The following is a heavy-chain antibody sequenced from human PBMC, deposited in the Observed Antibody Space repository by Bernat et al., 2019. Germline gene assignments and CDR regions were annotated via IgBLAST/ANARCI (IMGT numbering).Heavy chain of an antibody. J-gene: IGHJ5*02. CDR2: IVVGSGNT. V-gene: IGHV1-58*01. D-gene: IGHD2-8*02. Sequence: QMQLVQSGPEVKKPVTSVKVSCKASGFTFTSSAVQWVRQARGQRLEWIGWIVVGSGNTNYAQKFQERVTITRDMSTSTAYMELSSLRSEDTAVYYCAAVRWRVLVDPWGQGTLVTVSS. CDR3: AAVRWRVLVDP. CDR1: GFTFTSSA.